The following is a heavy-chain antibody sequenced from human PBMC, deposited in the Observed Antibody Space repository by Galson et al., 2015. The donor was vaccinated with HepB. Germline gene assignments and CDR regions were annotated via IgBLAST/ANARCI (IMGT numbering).Heavy chain of an antibody. V-gene: IGHV3-30*04. D-gene: IGHD2-2*01. CDR1: GFIFSSYA. J-gene: IGHJ6*02. CDR2: VSYDASNE. CDR3: ARVEAQLLFLKGRYYYHGMDV. Sequence: LRLSCAASGFIFSSYAMHWVRQAPGKGLEWVAVVSYDASNEYYADSVKGRFTISRDNSKNTVYLQMNSLRPEDTAVYYCARVEAQLLFLKGRYYYHGMDVWGQGTTVTVSS.